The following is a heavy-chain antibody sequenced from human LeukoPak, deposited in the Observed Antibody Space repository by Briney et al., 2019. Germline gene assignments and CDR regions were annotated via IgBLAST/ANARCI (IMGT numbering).Heavy chain of an antibody. CDR2: IYYSGST. D-gene: IGHD6-13*01. CDR1: GGSISSSSYY. J-gene: IGHJ5*02. V-gene: IGHV4-39*01. CDR3: ASGGYGYSSSWYEGYNWFDP. Sequence: SETLSLTCTVSGGSISSSSYYWGWIRQPPGKGLEWIGSIYYSGSTYYNPSLKSRVTISVDTSKNQFSLKLSSVTAADTAVYYCASGGYGYSSSWYEGYNWFDPWGQGTLVTVSS.